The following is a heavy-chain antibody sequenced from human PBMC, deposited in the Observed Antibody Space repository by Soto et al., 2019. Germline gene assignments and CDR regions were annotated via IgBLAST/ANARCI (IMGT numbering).Heavy chain of an antibody. CDR2: INHSGST. Sequence: QVQLQQWGAGLLKPSETLSLTCAVYGGSFSGYYWSWIRQPPGKGLAWLGEINHSGSTNYNPSLKSRVTISVDTSKNQFSLKLSSVTAADTAVYYCARGLPRVRFLEWLPRDAFDIWGQGTMVTVSS. CDR3: ARGLPRVRFLEWLPRDAFDI. J-gene: IGHJ3*02. CDR1: GGSFSGYY. D-gene: IGHD3-3*01. V-gene: IGHV4-34*01.